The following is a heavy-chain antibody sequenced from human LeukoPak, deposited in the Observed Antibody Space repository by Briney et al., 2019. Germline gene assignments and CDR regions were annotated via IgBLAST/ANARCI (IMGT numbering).Heavy chain of an antibody. CDR1: GFTFSKSW. D-gene: IGHD6-19*01. V-gene: IGHV3-7*05. Sequence: GGSLRLSRAASGFTFSKSWMTWVRQAPGKGLQWVAHIKEDGGETYYVDSVKGRFTVSRDNGKTSVYLQMNSLRAEDTAVYYCATWSSGWQFDYWGQGTLVSVSS. J-gene: IGHJ4*02. CDR2: IKEDGGET. CDR3: ATWSSGWQFDY.